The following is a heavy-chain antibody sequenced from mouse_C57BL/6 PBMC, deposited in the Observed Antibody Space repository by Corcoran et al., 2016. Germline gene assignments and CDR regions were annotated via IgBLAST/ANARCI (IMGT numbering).Heavy chain of an antibody. D-gene: IGHD2-1*01. Sequence: QIQLQQSGPELVKPGASVKISCKASGYTFTDYYINWVKQRPGQGLEWIGWIYPGSGNTKYNEKFKGKATLNVDTSSSTAYMQLSSLTSEDSAVYFCARQQIYYGNPYAMDYWGQGTSVTVSS. CDR1: GYTFTDYY. V-gene: IGHV1-84*01. J-gene: IGHJ4*01. CDR2: IYPGSGNT. CDR3: ARQQIYYGNPYAMDY.